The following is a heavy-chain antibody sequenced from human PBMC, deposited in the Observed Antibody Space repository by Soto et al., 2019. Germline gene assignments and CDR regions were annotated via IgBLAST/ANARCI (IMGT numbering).Heavy chain of an antibody. CDR1: GGTFSSYA. D-gene: IGHD4-17*01. CDR2: IIPIFGTA. Sequence: SVKVSCKASGGTFSSYAISWVRQAPGQGLEWMGGIIPIFGTANYAQKFQGRVTITADESTSTAYMALSSLRSEDTAVYYCARGRVGAAYGGNSGKGAAVDIWGQGTMVTVSS. V-gene: IGHV1-69*13. J-gene: IGHJ3*02. CDR3: ARGRVGAAYGGNSGKGAAVDI.